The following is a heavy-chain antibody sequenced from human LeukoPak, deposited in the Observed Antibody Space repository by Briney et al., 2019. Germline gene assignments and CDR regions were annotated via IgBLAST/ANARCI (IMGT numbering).Heavy chain of an antibody. CDR3: AGARTYYYAMDV. J-gene: IGHJ6*02. CDR2: ISSGSSTT. V-gene: IGHV3-48*02. CDR1: GFTFSSYS. Sequence: GGSLRLSCVASGFTFSSYSMNWVRQAPGKGLEWVSYISSGSSTTYYVDSVKGRFTISRDNARNSLYLQMNSLRDEDTAVYYCAGARTYYYAMDVWGQGTTVTVSS.